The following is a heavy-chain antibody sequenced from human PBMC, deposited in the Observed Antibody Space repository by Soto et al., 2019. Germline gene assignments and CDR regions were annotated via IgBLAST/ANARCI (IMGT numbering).Heavy chain of an antibody. J-gene: IGHJ4*02. CDR2: IKSQTDAGTA. D-gene: IGHD2-21*02. V-gene: IGHV3-15*01. Sequence: EVQLVESGGGLVEPGGSLRLSCAASGFTFFTAWMSWVRQAPGKGLAWVGRIKSQTDAGTADYAAHVKGRFTRTRDDAKKTLYLHMDSLKSDDTAAYYRTTDLSISSFGVVTDFGYWGQGTLVTVSS. CDR1: GFTFFTAW. CDR3: TTDLSISSFGVVTDFGY.